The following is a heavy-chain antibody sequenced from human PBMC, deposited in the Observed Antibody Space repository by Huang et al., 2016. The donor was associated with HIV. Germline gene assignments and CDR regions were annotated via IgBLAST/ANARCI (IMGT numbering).Heavy chain of an antibody. D-gene: IGHD6-6*01. CDR3: ARRFSSSSGYFDY. Sequence: VQLVQSGAEVKKPGESLKISCKGSGYSFSSYWIAWVRQMPGKGLEWMGIIFPDDSDTTYRPSVEGKVTISADKSIGTAYLQWSSLKASDTAMYYCARRFSSSSGYFDYWGQGSLVTVSS. CDR1: GYSFSSYW. V-gene: IGHV5-51*01. J-gene: IGHJ4*02. CDR2: IFPDDSDT.